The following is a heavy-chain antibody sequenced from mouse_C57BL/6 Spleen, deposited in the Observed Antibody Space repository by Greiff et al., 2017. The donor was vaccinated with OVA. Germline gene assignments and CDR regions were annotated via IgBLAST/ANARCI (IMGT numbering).Heavy chain of an antibody. CDR1: GYTFTDYY. V-gene: IGHV1-26*01. CDR2: INPNNGGT. D-gene: IGHD1-1*01. CDR3: ARRPLLLRGAMDY. Sequence: EVQLQQSGPELVKPGASVKISCKASGYTFTDYYMNWVKQSHGKSLEWIGDINPNNGGTSYNQKFKGKATLTVDKSSSTAYMELRSLTSEDSAVYYCARRPLLLRGAMDYWGQGTSVTVSS. J-gene: IGHJ4*01.